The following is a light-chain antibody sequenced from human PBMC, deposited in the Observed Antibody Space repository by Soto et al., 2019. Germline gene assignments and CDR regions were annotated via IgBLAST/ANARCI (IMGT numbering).Light chain of an antibody. CDR1: SSDVGYYDY. J-gene: IGLJ2*01. CDR2: DVS. CDR3: SSYTASRTVV. Sequence: QSALTQPASVSGSPGQSITISCTGTSSDVGYYDYVSWYQQHPGKAPKLMIYDVSNRPSGVSIRFSGSKSGNTASLTISGLQAEDEADYYCSSYTASRTVVFGGGTKLTVL. V-gene: IGLV2-14*03.